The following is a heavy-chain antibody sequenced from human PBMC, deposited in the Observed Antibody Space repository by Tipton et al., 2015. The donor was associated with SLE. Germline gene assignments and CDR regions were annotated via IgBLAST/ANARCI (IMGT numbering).Heavy chain of an antibody. CDR2: IYYSGST. CDR3: ARVNGSGSSPPGTYYYYGMDV. V-gene: IGHV4-59*11. D-gene: IGHD3-10*01. CDR1: GGSISSHY. J-gene: IGHJ6*02. Sequence: TLSLTCTVSGGSISSHYWSWIRQPPGKGLEWIGYIYYSGSTNYNPSLKSRVTISVDTSKNQFSLKLSSVTAADTAVYYCARVNGSGSSPPGTYYYYGMDVWGQGTTVTVSS.